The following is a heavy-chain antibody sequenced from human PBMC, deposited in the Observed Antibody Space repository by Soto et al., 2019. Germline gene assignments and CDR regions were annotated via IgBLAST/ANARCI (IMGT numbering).Heavy chain of an antibody. V-gene: IGHV3-30*18. CDR3: ANERWIDIRADLPYFDY. CDR1: GFTFSGYA. CDR2: ISEDGSNK. D-gene: IGHD2-2*03. Sequence: QVQLVESGGGVVQPGRSLRLSCAASGFTFSGYAMHWVRQAAGKGLEWVAAISEDGSNKYYADSVKGRFTISRDNSKNTLYLQLNSLRAEDTAVYYCANERWIDIRADLPYFDYWGQGTLVTVSS. J-gene: IGHJ4*02.